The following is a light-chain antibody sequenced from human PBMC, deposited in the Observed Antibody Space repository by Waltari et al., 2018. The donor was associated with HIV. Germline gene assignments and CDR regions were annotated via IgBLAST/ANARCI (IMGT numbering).Light chain of an antibody. J-gene: IGLJ2*01. CDR2: VVG. CDR1: SSYVCGCYY. V-gene: IGLV2-11*01. Sequence: QSALTQPLSVSASPGPSVTLSCTSTSSYVCGCYYISRYQHHPGKAPNLMIYVVGKRPSGVPDRFSGSKSGNTASLTISGLQAEDEADYYCCSYAGSYTLVFGGGTTLTVL. CDR3: CSYAGSYTLV.